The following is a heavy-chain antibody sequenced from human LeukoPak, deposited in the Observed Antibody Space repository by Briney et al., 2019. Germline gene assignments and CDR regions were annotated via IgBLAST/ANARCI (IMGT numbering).Heavy chain of an antibody. CDR2: IIPIFGTA. Sequence: GASVKVSCKASGGTFSSYAISWVRQAPGQGLEWMGGIIPIFGTANYAQKFQGRVTITADKSTSTAYMELSSLRSEDTAVYYCALLLGGSGSYYNMVSPSKNWFDPWGQGTLVTVSS. V-gene: IGHV1-69*06. CDR3: ALLLGGSGSYYNMVSPSKNWFDP. J-gene: IGHJ5*02. CDR1: GGTFSSYA. D-gene: IGHD3-10*01.